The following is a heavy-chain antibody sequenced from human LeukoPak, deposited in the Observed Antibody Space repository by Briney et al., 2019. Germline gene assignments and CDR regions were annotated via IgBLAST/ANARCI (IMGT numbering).Heavy chain of an antibody. CDR1: GGSFSGYY. CDR2: INHSGST. D-gene: IGHD4-23*01. CDR3: ARGGYQRWIPNWFDP. V-gene: IGHV4-34*01. J-gene: IGHJ5*02. Sequence: SETLSLTCAVYGGSFSGYYWSWIRQPPGKGLEWIGEINHSGSTNYNPSLKSRVTISVDTSKNQFSLKLSSVTAADTAVYYCARGGYQRWIPNWFDPWGQGTLVTVSS.